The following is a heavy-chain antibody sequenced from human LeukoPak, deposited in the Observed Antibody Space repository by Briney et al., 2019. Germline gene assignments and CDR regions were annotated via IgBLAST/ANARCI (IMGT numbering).Heavy chain of an antibody. J-gene: IGHJ4*02. D-gene: IGHD2-2*01. Sequence: GGSLRLSCAASGFTFSSYAMSWVRQAPGKGLEWVSAISGSGGSAYYGDSVKGRFNISRDKSKNTLYLQMNSLRAEDTAVYYCAKLYCSSTSCSYDYWGQGTLVTVSS. CDR2: ISGSGGSA. V-gene: IGHV3-23*01. CDR1: GFTFSSYA. CDR3: AKLYCSSTSCSYDY.